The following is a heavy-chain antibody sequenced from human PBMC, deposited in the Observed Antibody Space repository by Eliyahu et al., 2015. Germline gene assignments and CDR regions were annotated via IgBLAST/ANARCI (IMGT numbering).Heavy chain of an antibody. CDR2: IIPIFGTA. CDR1: GGTFSXXA. J-gene: IGHJ5*02. CDR3: ARDHHVDILTGYLKSWFDP. Sequence: QVQLVQSGAEVKXPGSSVKVSXXASGGTFSXXAXSWVRQAPGQGLEWMGGIIPIFGTANYAQKFQGRVTITADESTSTAYMELSSLRSEDTAVYYCARDHHVDILTGYLKSWFDPWGQGTLVTVSS. V-gene: IGHV1-69*01. D-gene: IGHD3-9*01.